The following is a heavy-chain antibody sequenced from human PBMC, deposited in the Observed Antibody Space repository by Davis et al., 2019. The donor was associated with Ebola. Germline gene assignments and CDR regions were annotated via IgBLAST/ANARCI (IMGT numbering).Heavy chain of an antibody. CDR2: ISDFARTT. CDR3: ARAPRRTEDLVHAMDV. D-gene: IGHD3/OR15-3a*01. CDR1: GYTFTSYG. J-gene: IGHJ6*02. V-gene: IGHV1-18*01. Sequence: ASVTVSCKASGYTFTSYGISWVRQAPGQGLEWMGWISDFARTTNYAHKFQGRVAMTTDTSTRTAYMELRGLRSDDTAVYYCARAPRRTEDLVHAMDVWGQGTTVTVSS.